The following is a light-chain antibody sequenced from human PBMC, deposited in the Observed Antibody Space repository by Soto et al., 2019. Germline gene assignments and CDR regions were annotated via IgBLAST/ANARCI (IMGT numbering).Light chain of an antibody. J-gene: IGKJ5*01. CDR3: QPSYKMPS. CDR2: ATS. CDR1: RNVSIY. Sequence: ILGSQSPSSLAESVVDRVTLTCRASRNVSIYLNWYQHKPGKGPTLLIHATSNLQIGVPSRFSGSGSGTEFTLAISSLEPGDFGTYYCQPSYKMPSFGQGTRLEIK. V-gene: IGKV1-39*01.